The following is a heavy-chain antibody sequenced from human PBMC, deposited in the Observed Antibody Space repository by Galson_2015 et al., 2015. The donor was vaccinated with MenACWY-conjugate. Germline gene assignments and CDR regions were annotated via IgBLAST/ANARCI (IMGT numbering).Heavy chain of an antibody. J-gene: IGHJ4*02. CDR1: GFTFSSYW. CDR2: LNADGASI. V-gene: IGHV3-74*01. D-gene: IGHD5/OR15-5a*01. Sequence: CAASGFTFSSYWMHWVRQAPGKGLVWVARLNADGASINYADSVQGRFTISRDNAKNTLYLQMNSLRAEDTAVYYCARMRYSVTWNGFDYWGRGTLVTVSS. CDR3: ARMRYSVTWNGFDY.